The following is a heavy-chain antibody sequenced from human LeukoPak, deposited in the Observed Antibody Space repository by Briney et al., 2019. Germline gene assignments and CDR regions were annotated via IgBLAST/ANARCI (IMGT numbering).Heavy chain of an antibody. CDR2: ISGSGGST. J-gene: IGHJ4*02. Sequence: GGSLRLSCAASGFTFSSYAMSWVRQAPGKGLEWVSAISGSGGSTYYADSVKGRFTISRDNSKNTLYLQMNSLRAEDAAVYYCAKSYGDYVRYFDYWGQGTLVTVSS. CDR1: GFTFSSYA. D-gene: IGHD4-17*01. CDR3: AKSYGDYVRYFDY. V-gene: IGHV3-23*01.